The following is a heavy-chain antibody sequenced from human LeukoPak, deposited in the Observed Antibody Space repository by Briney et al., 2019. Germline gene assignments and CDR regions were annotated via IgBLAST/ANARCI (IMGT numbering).Heavy chain of an antibody. D-gene: IGHD2-15*01. J-gene: IGHJ1*01. Sequence: PGGSLRLSCTASGFTFSSYSVDWVRQAPGKGREWVSYISTGSSVKYYADSVKGRFTIARDDAKNSLYLQMNSLRAEDTAVYYCARTAGYCSGGGCYRYFQNWGQGTLVTVSS. CDR3: ARTAGYCSGGGCYRYFQN. V-gene: IGHV3-48*01. CDR1: GFTFSSYS. CDR2: ISTGSSVK.